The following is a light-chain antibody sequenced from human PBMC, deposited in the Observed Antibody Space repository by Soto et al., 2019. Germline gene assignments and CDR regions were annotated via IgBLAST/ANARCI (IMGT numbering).Light chain of an antibody. J-gene: IGLJ2*01. CDR3: AAWDDSLSGWV. Sequence: QSVLTQPPSASGTPGQRVTISCSGSSSNIGTNFVSWYQQRPGAAPKLLFDSNNQRPSGVPHRFSGSQTGTSASLATSGLLSEDEANYYCAAWDDSLSGWVFGGGTKLTVL. CDR1: SSNIGTNF. V-gene: IGLV1-47*02. CDR2: SNN.